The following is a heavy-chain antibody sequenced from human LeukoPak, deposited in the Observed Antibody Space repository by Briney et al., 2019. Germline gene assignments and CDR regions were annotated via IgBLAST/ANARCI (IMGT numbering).Heavy chain of an antibody. CDR1: GGSFSGYY. CDR2: INHSGST. V-gene: IGHV4-34*01. CDR3: ARGPYI. J-gene: IGHJ3*02. Sequence: PSETLSLTCAVYGGSFSGYYWTWIRQPPGKGLEWIGEINHSGSTHCNPSLKSRVTISVDTPKNQFSLKLSSVTAADTAVYYCARGPYIWGQGTMVTVSS.